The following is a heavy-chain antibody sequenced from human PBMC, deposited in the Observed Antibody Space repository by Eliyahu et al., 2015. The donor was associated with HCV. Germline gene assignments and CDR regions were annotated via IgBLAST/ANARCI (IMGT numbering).Heavy chain of an antibody. J-gene: IGHJ5*02. V-gene: IGHV1-2*02. D-gene: IGHD2-15*01. CDR3: AREREGRVVAGWFDP. Sequence: QVQLVQSGAEVKKPGASVKVSCKASGYTFTGYYMHWVRQAPGQGLEWMGWINPNSGGTNYAQKFQGRVTMTRDTSISTAYMELSRLRSDDTAVYYCAREREGRVVAGWFDPWGQGTLVTVSS. CDR1: GYTFTGYY. CDR2: INPNSGGT.